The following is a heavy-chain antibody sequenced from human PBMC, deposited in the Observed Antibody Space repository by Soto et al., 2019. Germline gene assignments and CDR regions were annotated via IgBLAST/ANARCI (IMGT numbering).Heavy chain of an antibody. CDR3: AKSTGPKQIRGRRDADN. D-gene: IGHD2-2*01. V-gene: IGHV3-23*01. CDR2: IGTSGSTT. J-gene: IGHJ4*02. CDR1: GFIFNDYA. Sequence: GGSLRLSCAASGFIFNDYAMSWVRQAPGKGLEWVSAIGTSGSTTYYADSVKGRFTISRDNSKNTLFLQINGLRGEDTAVYHWAKSTGPKQIRGRRDADNGGQGP.